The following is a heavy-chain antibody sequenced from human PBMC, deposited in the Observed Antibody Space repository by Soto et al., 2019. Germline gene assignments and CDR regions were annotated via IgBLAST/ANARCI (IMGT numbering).Heavy chain of an antibody. D-gene: IGHD3-9*01. CDR3: ARDRADGLRSFDWLCLDY. Sequence: QVQLVESGGGVVRPGRSLRLSCATSGFTFNTFAMHWVRQAPGKGLEWLAVISYDGSHKYYADSVKGRIIISRDNSKNTLYLQMKALRGEDTAVYYCARDRADGLRSFDWLCLDYWGQGTLVTVSS. V-gene: IGHV3-30-3*01. CDR1: GFTFNTFA. J-gene: IGHJ4*02. CDR2: ISYDGSHK.